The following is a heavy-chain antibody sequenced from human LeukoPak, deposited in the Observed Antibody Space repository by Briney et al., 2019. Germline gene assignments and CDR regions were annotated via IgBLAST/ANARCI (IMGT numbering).Heavy chain of an antibody. D-gene: IGHD5-18*01. CDR2: ISYSGST. V-gene: IGHV4-59*08. Sequence: PSETLSLTCTVSGDSISRYYWSWIRQPPGKGLEWIGYISYSGSTNYNPSLESRVTISGDTSKNQFSLKLSSVTAADTAFYYCARQSRDTTARLCDYWGQGTLVTVSS. J-gene: IGHJ4*02. CDR3: ARQSRDTTARLCDY. CDR1: GDSISRYY.